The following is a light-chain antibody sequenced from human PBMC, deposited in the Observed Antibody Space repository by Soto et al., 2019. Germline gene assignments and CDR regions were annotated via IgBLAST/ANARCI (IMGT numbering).Light chain of an antibody. Sequence: EIVMTHSPATLSVYPGERATLSCRASQSVHSNLAWYQQKPGQAPVLVIYGVSTRATGIPARFSGSGSGTELILTISSLQSEDFAVYYCQQYNNWPRTFGQGTKVDIK. CDR2: GVS. CDR3: QQYNNWPRT. V-gene: IGKV3-15*01. J-gene: IGKJ1*01. CDR1: QSVHSN.